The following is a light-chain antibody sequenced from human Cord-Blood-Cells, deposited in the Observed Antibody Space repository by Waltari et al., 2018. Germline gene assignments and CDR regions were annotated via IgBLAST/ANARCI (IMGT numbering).Light chain of an antibody. J-gene: IGLJ3*02. Sequence: QSALTQPRSVSGSPGQSVTISCTGTSSDVGGYNYVSWYQQHPGQAPKLMIYDVSKRPSGVPYRFSGSKSGNPASLTISGLQAEDAADYYCCSYAGSFWVFGGGTKLTVL. CDR2: DVS. V-gene: IGLV2-11*01. CDR1: SSDVGGYNY. CDR3: CSYAGSFWV.